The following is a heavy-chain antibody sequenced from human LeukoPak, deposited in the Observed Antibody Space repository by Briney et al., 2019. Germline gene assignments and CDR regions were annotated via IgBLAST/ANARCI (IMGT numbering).Heavy chain of an antibody. CDR1: GGSISSSSYY. D-gene: IGHD2-15*01. CDR3: AAAVGYFDY. V-gene: IGHV4-39*07. Sequence: SETLSLTCTVSGGSISSSSYYWGWVRQPPGKGLEWVGTIYYSGSTYYNPSLKSRVTISVDTSKNQFSLKLSSVTAADTAVYYCAAAVGYFDYWGQGTLVTVSS. J-gene: IGHJ4*02. CDR2: IYYSGST.